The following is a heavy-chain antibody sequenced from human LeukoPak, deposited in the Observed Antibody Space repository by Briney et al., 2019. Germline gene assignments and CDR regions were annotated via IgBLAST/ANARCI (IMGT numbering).Heavy chain of an antibody. CDR2: IYHSGST. Sequence: PSGTLSLTCAVCGGSISSSNWWRWVRQPPGKGLEWIGQIYHSGSTKYNPSLKSRVTISVDKSKNQFSLKLWSVTAADTAVYYCARPLSLGYCSGGSCYGRGAWFDRWGQGTLVTVSS. CDR1: GGSISSSNW. D-gene: IGHD2-15*01. J-gene: IGHJ5*02. V-gene: IGHV4-4*02. CDR3: ARPLSLGYCSGGSCYGRGAWFDR.